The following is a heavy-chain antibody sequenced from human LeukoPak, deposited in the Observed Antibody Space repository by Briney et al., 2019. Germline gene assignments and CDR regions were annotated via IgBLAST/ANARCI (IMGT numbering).Heavy chain of an antibody. V-gene: IGHV3-7*03. J-gene: IGHJ4*02. Sequence: GGSLRLSCAASGFTLSSYWMSWVRQAPGKGLEWVANIKQDGSEKYYVDSVKGRFTISRDNAKNSLYLQMNSLRAEDTAVYYCARTSHYYDSSGYYEEVGTLDYWGQGTLVTVSS. CDR1: GFTLSSYW. CDR2: IKQDGSEK. CDR3: ARTSHYYDSSGYYEEVGTLDY. D-gene: IGHD3-22*01.